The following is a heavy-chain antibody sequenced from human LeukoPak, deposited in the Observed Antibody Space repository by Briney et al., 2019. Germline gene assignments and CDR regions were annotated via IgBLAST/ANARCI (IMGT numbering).Heavy chain of an antibody. CDR2: ITSGGST. V-gene: IGHV3-23*01. D-gene: IGHD6-13*01. CDR3: AKVLIAAAGTYYYMDV. CDR1: GFTFSSYA. Sequence: GGSLRLSCAASGFTFSSYAMSWVRQAPGKGLEWVSAITSGGSTYYADSVKGRFTISRHNSKNTLYLQMNSLRAEDTAVYYCAKVLIAAAGTYYYMDVWGKGTTVTVSS. J-gene: IGHJ6*03.